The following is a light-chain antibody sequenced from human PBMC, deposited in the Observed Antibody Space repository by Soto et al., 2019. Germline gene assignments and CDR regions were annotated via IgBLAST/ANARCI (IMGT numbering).Light chain of an antibody. CDR3: QAWDRSSYV. CDR2: QDS. CDR1: KLGDKY. Sequence: SYELTQPPSVSVSPGQTASITCSGDKLGDKYACWYQQKPGQSPVLVIYQDSKRPSGIPERFSGSNSGNTATLTISGTQAMDEADYYGQAWDRSSYVFGPGTKVTVL. J-gene: IGLJ1*01. V-gene: IGLV3-1*01.